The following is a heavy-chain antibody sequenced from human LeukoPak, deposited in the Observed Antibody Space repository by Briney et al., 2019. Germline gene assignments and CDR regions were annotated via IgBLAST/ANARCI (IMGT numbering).Heavy chain of an antibody. CDR2: IYSGGST. V-gene: IGHV3-53*01. D-gene: IGHD6-19*01. CDR1: GFTVSSNY. Sequence: GGSLRLSCAASGFTVSSNYMSWVRQAPGRGLEWVSVIYSGGSTYYADSVKGRFTISRDNSKNTLYLQMNSLRAEDTAVYYCARGSQSSGWPNPPDYWGQGTLVTVSS. J-gene: IGHJ4*02. CDR3: ARGSQSSGWPNPPDY.